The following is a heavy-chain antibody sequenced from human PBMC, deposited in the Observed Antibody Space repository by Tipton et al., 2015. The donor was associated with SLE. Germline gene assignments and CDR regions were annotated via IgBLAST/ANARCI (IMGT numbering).Heavy chain of an antibody. Sequence: SLRLSCAASGFTFSSYVLSWVRQAPGKGLEWVSAISGSGGSTYYADSVKGRFTISRDNSKDALFLQMNSLRAEDTAVYYCARVTFRPGSSLSAFDIWGQGTMVTVSS. CDR1: GFTFSSYV. CDR2: ISGSGGST. CDR3: ARVTFRPGSSLSAFDI. J-gene: IGHJ3*02. V-gene: IGHV3-23*01. D-gene: IGHD6-13*01.